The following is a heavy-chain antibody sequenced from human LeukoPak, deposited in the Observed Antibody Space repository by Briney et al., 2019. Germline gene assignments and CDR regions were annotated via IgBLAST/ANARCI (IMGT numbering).Heavy chain of an antibody. J-gene: IGHJ3*02. CDR2: ISASGIST. CDR1: GLTFTTSA. Sequence: GGSLRLSCAASGLTFTTSAMTWVRQAPGKGLEWVSAISASGISTYYADSVEGRFTISRDNPKSTLYLQMNSLRAEDTAVYYCAKWWYCDGDCYEGDDAFDIWGQGTMVTVSS. D-gene: IGHD2-21*02. CDR3: AKWWYCDGDCYEGDDAFDI. V-gene: IGHV3-23*01.